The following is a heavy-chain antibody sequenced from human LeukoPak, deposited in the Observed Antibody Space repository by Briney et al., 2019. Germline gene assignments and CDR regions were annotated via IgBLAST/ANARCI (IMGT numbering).Heavy chain of an antibody. CDR2: IYTSGST. Sequence: PSQTLSLTCTVSGGSISSGSYYWSWTRQPAGKGLEWIGRIYTSGSTNYNPSLKSRVTISVDTSKNQFSLKLSSVTAADTAVYYCARVTGESAGYYYYYMDVWGKGTTVTVSS. J-gene: IGHJ6*03. CDR1: GGSISSGSYY. CDR3: ARVTGESAGYYYYYMDV. D-gene: IGHD3-10*01. V-gene: IGHV4-61*02.